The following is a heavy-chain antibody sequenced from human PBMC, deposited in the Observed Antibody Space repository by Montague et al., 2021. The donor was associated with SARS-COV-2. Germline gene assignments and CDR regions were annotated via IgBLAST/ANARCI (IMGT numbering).Heavy chain of an antibody. CDR2: ISHLGST. D-gene: IGHD3-22*01. Sequence: SETLSLTCTVSGGSINSFYWSWVRQPAGKGLEWIRYISHLGSTNYNRSLRSRVTISVDTSKNQFSLKLSSVTAADTAVFYCARLPDTSGRAWFDPWGQGTLVTVSS. CDR1: GGSINSFY. V-gene: IGHV4-59*08. CDR3: ARLPDTSGRAWFDP. J-gene: IGHJ5*02.